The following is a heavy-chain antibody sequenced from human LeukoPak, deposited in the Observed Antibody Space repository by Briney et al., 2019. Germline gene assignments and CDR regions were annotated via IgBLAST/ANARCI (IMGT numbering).Heavy chain of an antibody. CDR3: TSWTTRGAFDI. D-gene: IGHD3/OR15-3a*01. CDR1: GFTFSNYA. CDR2: ISYDGNIK. J-gene: IGHJ3*02. V-gene: IGHV3-30*01. Sequence: GRSLRLSCAASGFTFSNYAMHWVRQAPGKGLDWVAVISYDGNIKIHADSVKGRFTISRDNSKNTLYLQMNSLRAEDTAVYYCTSWTTRGAFDIWGQGTMVTVSS.